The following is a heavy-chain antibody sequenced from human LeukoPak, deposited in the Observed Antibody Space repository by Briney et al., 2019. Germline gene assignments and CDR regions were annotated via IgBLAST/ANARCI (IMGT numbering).Heavy chain of an antibody. D-gene: IGHD3-10*01. CDR2: FDPEDGET. Sequence: GASVKVSCKASGYTLTELSMHWVRQAPGKGLEWMGGFDPEDGETIYAQKFQGRVTMTEDTSTDTAYMELSSLRSEDTAVYYCATAGPGYYYYGMDVWGKGTTVTVSS. J-gene: IGHJ6*04. CDR1: GYTLTELS. CDR3: ATAGPGYYYYGMDV. V-gene: IGHV1-24*01.